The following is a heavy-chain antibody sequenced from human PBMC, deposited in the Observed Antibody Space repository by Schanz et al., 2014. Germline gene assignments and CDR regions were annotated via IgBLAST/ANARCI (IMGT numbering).Heavy chain of an antibody. CDR3: ARRNFYDKSAAFDY. V-gene: IGHV3-33*08. Sequence: QVQLVESGGGVVQPGGSLRLSCAASGFTFDPYAMHWLRQSPGKGLEWVALISYDGSSKNHADSVQGRFTISRDNSKNALYLQMDSLRAEDTAVYYCARRNFYDKSAAFDYWGQGSLVTVSS. J-gene: IGHJ4*02. D-gene: IGHD3-9*01. CDR1: GFTFDPYA. CDR2: ISYDGSSK.